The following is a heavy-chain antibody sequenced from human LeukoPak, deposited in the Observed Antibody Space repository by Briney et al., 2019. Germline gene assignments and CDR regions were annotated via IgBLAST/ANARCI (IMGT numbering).Heavy chain of an antibody. J-gene: IGHJ4*02. CDR3: ARGPSGYHNT. CDR1: GFTFSSYS. D-gene: IGHD5-12*01. CDR2: ISSSSSYI. Sequence: GGSLRLSCAASGFTFSSYSMNWVRQAPGKGLEWVSSISSSSSYIYYADSVKGRFTISRDNAKNILHLQMNTLRAEDTAVYYCARGPSGYHNTGGQGTLVTVSS. V-gene: IGHV3-21*01.